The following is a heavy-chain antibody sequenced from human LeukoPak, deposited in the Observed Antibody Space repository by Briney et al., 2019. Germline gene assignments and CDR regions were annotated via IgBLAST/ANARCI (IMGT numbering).Heavy chain of an antibody. CDR2: ISSSGSTI. V-gene: IGHV3-11*04. Sequence: GGSLRLSCAASGFTFSDYYMSWIRQAPGKGLEWVSYISSSGSTIYYADSMKGRFTISRDNAKNTLYLQMNSLRAEDTAVYYCARPMSTYGDYCLDYWGQGTLVTVSS. J-gene: IGHJ4*02. D-gene: IGHD4-17*01. CDR1: GFTFSDYY. CDR3: ARPMSTYGDYCLDY.